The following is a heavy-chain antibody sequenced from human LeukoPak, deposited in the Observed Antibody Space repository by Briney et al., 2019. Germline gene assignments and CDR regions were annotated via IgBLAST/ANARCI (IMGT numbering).Heavy chain of an antibody. Sequence: GGSLRLSCVASGFTFSSYGMHWVRQAPGKGLEWVGVIWYDGSKIYFADSVKGRFTISKDDSKNTLYLQMNSLRAEDTAVYYCVRDGGSGVDYWGQGTLVTVSS. CDR1: GFTFSSYG. J-gene: IGHJ4*02. V-gene: IGHV3-33*08. CDR2: IWYDGSKI. CDR3: VRDGGSGVDY. D-gene: IGHD6-25*01.